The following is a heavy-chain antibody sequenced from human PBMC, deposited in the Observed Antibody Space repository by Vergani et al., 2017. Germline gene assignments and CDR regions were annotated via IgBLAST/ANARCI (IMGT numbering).Heavy chain of an antibody. CDR1: GFNFPSFT. CDR2: IKFPPGEI. D-gene: IGHD4-17*01. CDR3: ARDIRASVKSPPHPDWFDR. V-gene: IGHV3-21*06. Sequence: EAYLVQSGGGLVTPGGSLRLSCAASGFNFPSFTMNWVRQAPGRGLEWISSIKFPPGEIFYADSVKGRFTISRDNVKNVLFLQMENLRAADTGVYFCARDIRASVKSPPHPDWFDRWGQGSLVTVSS. J-gene: IGHJ5*02.